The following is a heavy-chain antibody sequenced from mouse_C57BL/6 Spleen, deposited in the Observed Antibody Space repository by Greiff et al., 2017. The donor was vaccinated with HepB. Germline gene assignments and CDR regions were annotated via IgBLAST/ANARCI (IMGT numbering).Heavy chain of an antibody. CDR1: GFTFSDYY. D-gene: IGHD1-1*01. V-gene: IGHV5-12*01. J-gene: IGHJ1*03. CDR3: ARLSVVATWSYWYFDV. CDR2: ISNGGGST. Sequence: EVHLVESGGGLVQPGGSLKLSCAASGFTFSDYYMYWVRQTPEKRLEWVAYISNGGGSTYYPDTVKGRFTISRDNAKNTLYLQMSRLKSEDTAMYYCARLSVVATWSYWYFDVWGTGTTVTVSS.